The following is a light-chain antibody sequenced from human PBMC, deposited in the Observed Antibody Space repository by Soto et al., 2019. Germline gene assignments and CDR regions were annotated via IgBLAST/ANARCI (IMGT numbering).Light chain of an antibody. J-gene: IGKJ4*01. CDR2: GAS. CDR3: QQYKNWPLT. Sequence: EILMTQSPATLSVSPWGIATLSCRASQSVSSNLAWYQQKPGQAPRLLIYGASTRATGFPARFSGSGSGTEFTLTISSLQSEDFAVYYCQQYKNWPLTFGGGTKVDIK. V-gene: IGKV3-15*01. CDR1: QSVSSN.